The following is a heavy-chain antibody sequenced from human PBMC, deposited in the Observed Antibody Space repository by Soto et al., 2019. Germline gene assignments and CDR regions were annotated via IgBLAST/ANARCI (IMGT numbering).Heavy chain of an antibody. D-gene: IGHD2-21*02. CDR3: ARDQGVVVTADNWFDP. Sequence: KSSETLSLTCTVSGGSITDYSWVWIRQPAGKGLEWIGRIFSSGSTNYNPSLKGRITMSLDTSKNQFSLKLNSATATDTAVYFRARDQGVVVTADNWFDPWGQGILVTVSS. CDR2: IFSSGST. V-gene: IGHV4-4*07. CDR1: GGSITDYS. J-gene: IGHJ5*02.